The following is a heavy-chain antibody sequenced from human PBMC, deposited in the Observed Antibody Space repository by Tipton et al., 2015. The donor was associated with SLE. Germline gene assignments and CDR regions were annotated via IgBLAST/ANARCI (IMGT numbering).Heavy chain of an antibody. D-gene: IGHD5-12*01. V-gene: IGHV3-9*01. CDR3: AKDLYRGHSGYYDY. CDR1: GFTFDDFA. J-gene: IGHJ4*02. Sequence: SLRLSCVASGFTFDDFAMHWVRQAPGQGLEWVSGISWNSGSIGYADSVQGRFTITRDNAKNSVYLQMNSLRPEDTALYYCAKDLYRGHSGYYDYWGQGTLVTVSS. CDR2: ISWNSGSI.